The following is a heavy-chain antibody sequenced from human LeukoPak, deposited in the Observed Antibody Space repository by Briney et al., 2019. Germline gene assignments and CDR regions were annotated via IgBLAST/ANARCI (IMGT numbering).Heavy chain of an antibody. D-gene: IGHD6-19*01. CDR2: ISYDESNK. CDR1: GFIFNTYG. J-gene: IGHJ4*02. V-gene: IGHV3-30*18. CDR3: AKGTLAGLDYFDY. Sequence: PGGSLRLSCAASGFIFNTYGMHWVRQAPGKGLGWVAVISYDESNKYYADSVKGRFTISRDNSKNTLYLQMNSLRAEDTAVYYCAKGTLAGLDYFDYWGQGALVTVSS.